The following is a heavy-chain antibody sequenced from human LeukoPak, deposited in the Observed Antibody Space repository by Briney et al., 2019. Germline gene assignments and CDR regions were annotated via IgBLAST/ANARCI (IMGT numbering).Heavy chain of an antibody. Sequence: PGGSLRLSCPPSGFTFSSYSMNWVRQAPGKGLEWVSSISSSSSYIYYADSVKGRFTISRDNAKNPLYLQMNSLRAEDTAVYYCASKVKYYDILTGPLSWGQGTLVTVSS. CDR2: ISSSSSYI. D-gene: IGHD3-9*01. J-gene: IGHJ4*02. V-gene: IGHV3-21*01. CDR1: GFTFSSYS. CDR3: ASKVKYYDILTGPLS.